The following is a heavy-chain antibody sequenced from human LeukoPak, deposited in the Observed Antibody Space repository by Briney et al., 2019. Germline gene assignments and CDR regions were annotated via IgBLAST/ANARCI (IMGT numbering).Heavy chain of an antibody. J-gene: IGHJ6*02. D-gene: IGHD4-11*01. CDR3: AKVEGRYSRGPRNYYYYAMDV. V-gene: IGHV3-23*01. CDR2: ISGSGRNT. Sequence: TGGSLRLSCAASGFTFVNYAMSWVRQAPGKGLEWVSVISGSGRNTYYGDSVKGRFTISRDNFRSTVYLQVNSLRAEDTAVYYCAKVEGRYSRGPRNYYYYAMDVWGQGTTVTVSS. CDR1: GFTFVNYA.